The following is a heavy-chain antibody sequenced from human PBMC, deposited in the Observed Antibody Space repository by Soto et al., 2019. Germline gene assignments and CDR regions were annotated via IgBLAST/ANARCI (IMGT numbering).Heavy chain of an antibody. D-gene: IGHD3-16*02. V-gene: IGHV3-7*01. J-gene: IGHJ4*02. CDR3: ARTRPGLYIDY. CDR1: GFTFSNYW. Sequence: ESGGGLVQPGGSLRLSCAASGFTFSNYWMNWVRQAPGKGLEWVGNIKEDGSQTYHVDSVKGRFTISRDNAKSSLYLQMNSLRAEDTAMYYCARTRPGLYIDYWGQGTLVTVSS. CDR2: IKEDGSQT.